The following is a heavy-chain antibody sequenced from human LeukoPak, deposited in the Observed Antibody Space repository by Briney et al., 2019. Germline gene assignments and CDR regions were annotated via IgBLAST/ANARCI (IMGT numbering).Heavy chain of an antibody. CDR3: AKELMGFDY. J-gene: IGHJ4*02. Sequence: GGSLRLSCAASGFTFSSYAMSRVRQAPGKGLEWVSAVSGTGLTTYYADSVKGRFIVSRDNSKNTVYLQMNSLRGEDAAVYYCAKELMGFDYWGQGTLVTVSS. CDR1: GFTFSSYA. V-gene: IGHV3-23*01. D-gene: IGHD2-8*01. CDR2: VSGTGLTT.